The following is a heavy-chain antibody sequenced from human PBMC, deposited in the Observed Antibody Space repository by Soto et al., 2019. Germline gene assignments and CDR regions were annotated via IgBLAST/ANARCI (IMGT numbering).Heavy chain of an antibody. V-gene: IGHV3-15*05. J-gene: IGHJ4*02. CDR2: IKSNAAKAPP. D-gene: IGHD1-1*01. CDR3: AWQGTTSFYFHS. CDR1: GLTFRDAW. Sequence: GGSLRLSCAVYGLTFRDAWMNWVRQAPGKGLEWVGNIKSNAAKAPPEYAESVKGRFIISRDDPKNTVYLQMSGLKTEDTAVYYCAWQGTTSFYFHSWGQGTLVTVSS.